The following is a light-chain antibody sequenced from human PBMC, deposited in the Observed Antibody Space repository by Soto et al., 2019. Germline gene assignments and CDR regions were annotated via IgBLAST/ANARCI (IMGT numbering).Light chain of an antibody. CDR1: QSLLHSNGYNY. CDR2: LGS. J-gene: IGKJ5*01. V-gene: IGKV2-28*01. Sequence: DIVMTQSPLSLPVTPGEPASISCRSSQSLLHSNGYNYLDWYLQKPGQSPQLLIYLGSNRASGGHDRFSGSGAGTDFTLKISRVEAEDVGVYYCMQALQTPGPFGRGTRLDIK. CDR3: MQALQTPGP.